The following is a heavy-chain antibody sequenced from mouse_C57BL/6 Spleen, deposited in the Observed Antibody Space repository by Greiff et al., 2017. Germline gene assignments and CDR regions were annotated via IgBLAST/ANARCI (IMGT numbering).Heavy chain of an antibody. CDR2: IDPSDSYT. CDR1: GYTFTSYW. D-gene: IGHD1-1*01. J-gene: IGHJ2*01. V-gene: IGHV1-50*01. CDR3: ARGPYYGSSPYFDD. Sequence: VQLQQPGAELVKPGASVKLSCKASGYTFTSYWMQWVKQRPGQGLEWIGEIDPSDSYTNYNQKFKGKATLTVDTSSSTAYMQLSSLTSEDSAVYYCARGPYYGSSPYFDDWGQGTTLTVSS.